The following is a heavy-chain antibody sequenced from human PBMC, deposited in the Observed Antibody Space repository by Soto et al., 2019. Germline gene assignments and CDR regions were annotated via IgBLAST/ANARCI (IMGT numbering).Heavy chain of an antibody. CDR2: TRNKANSYTT. CDR1: GFIFSDHY. V-gene: IGHV3-72*01. J-gene: IGHJ4*02. CDR3: ASSWGDYRSFNH. D-gene: IGHD4-17*01. Sequence: GGSLRLSCAASGFIFSDHYMDWVRQAPGKGLEWVGRTRNKANSYTTEYAASVKGRFTISRYDSRNSLYLQMNSLKTEDTAVYYCASSWGDYRSFNHWGQGTLVTVSS.